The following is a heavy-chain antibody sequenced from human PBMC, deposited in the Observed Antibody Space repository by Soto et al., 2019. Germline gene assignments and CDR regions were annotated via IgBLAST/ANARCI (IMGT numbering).Heavy chain of an antibody. CDR2: IYYSGST. J-gene: IGHJ6*02. V-gene: IGHV4-31*03. CDR1: VGSISSGGYY. CDR3: ARQSTIFGVVTGYYYGMDV. Sequence: SETLSLTCTASVGSISSGGYYWSWIRQHPGKGLEWIGYIYYSGSTYYNPSLKSRVTISVDTSKNQFSLKLSSVTAADTAVYYCARQSTIFGVVTGYYYGMDVWGQGTTVTVSS. D-gene: IGHD3-3*01.